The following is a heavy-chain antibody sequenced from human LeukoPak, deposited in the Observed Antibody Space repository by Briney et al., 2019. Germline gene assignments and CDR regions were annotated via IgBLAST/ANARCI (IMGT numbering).Heavy chain of an antibody. CDR1: GFTFSSYA. D-gene: IGHD4-11*01. CDR2: TWYDGNNK. V-gene: IGHV3-33*01. J-gene: IGHJ5*01. Sequence: GGSLRLSCAASGFTFSSYAMHWVRQAPGKGLEWVALTWYDGNNKYYADSVKGRFTISRDNSKNMLYLQMNSLRAEDTAVYYCARGIGASNTVCDSWGQGTLVTVSS. CDR3: ARGIGASNTVCDS.